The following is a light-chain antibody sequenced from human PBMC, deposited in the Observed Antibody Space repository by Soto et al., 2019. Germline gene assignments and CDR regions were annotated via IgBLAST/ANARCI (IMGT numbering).Light chain of an antibody. CDR3: QQSSTYWS. CDR2: KTS. CDR1: ESISNW. V-gene: IGKV1-5*03. Sequence: DIQMTQSPSTLSASVGDRVTITCRASESISNWLAWFQQKPGKAPKLLIHKTSTLESGVPSRFSGSGSGTEFTLTISRLQPDDFAAYFCQQSSTYWSFGQGTKVEIK. J-gene: IGKJ1*01.